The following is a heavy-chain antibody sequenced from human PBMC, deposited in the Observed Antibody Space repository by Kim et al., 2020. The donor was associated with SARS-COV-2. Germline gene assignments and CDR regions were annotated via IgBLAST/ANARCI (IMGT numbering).Heavy chain of an antibody. J-gene: IGHJ6*02. D-gene: IGHD3-16*02. Sequence: FKGRVTITADKSTSTAYMELSSLRSEDTAVYYCARDDRLRENYYYGMDVWGQGTTVTVSS. CDR3: ARDDRLRENYYYGMDV. V-gene: IGHV1-69*04.